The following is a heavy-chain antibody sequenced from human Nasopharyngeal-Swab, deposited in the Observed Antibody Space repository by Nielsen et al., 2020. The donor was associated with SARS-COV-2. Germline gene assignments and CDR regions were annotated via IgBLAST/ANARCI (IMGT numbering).Heavy chain of an antibody. V-gene: IGHV5-51*01. D-gene: IGHD3-16*01. CDR2: FYPGDSDT. CDR3: ARKGFGNDWFDP. Sequence: VRQMPGKGLEWMGIFYPGDSDTRYSPSFQGQVTISADKSISTAYLQWSSLKASDTAMYYCARKGFGNDWFDPWGQGTLVTVSS. J-gene: IGHJ5*02.